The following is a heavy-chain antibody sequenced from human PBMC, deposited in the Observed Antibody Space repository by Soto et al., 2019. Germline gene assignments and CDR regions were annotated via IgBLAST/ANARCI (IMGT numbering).Heavy chain of an antibody. V-gene: IGHV1-58*01. CDR2: IVVGSGTT. J-gene: IGHJ4*02. Sequence: ASVKVSCKTSGFTFSNSAVQWVRQARGQRLEWIAWIVVGSGTTNYAQNFQGRVTITRDMSTSTAYMELSRLRSDDTAVYYCASSFPYYYDSSGYYYWGQGTLVTVSS. CDR3: ASSFPYYYDSSGYYY. D-gene: IGHD3-22*01. CDR1: GFTFSNSA.